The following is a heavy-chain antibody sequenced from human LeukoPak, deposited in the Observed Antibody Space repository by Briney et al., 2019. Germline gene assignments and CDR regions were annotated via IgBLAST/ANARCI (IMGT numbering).Heavy chain of an antibody. D-gene: IGHD4-17*01. CDR2: IYSGGST. J-gene: IGHJ6*03. V-gene: IGHV3-53*01. CDR3: ASTKHDYGDYDYYYYYYMDV. Sequence: PGGSLRLSCAASGFTVSSNYMSWVRQAPGKGLEWVSVIYSGGSTYYADSVKGRFTISRDNSKNTLYLQMNSLRAEDTAVYYCASTKHDYGDYDYYYYYYMDVWGKGTTVTISS. CDR1: GFTVSSNY.